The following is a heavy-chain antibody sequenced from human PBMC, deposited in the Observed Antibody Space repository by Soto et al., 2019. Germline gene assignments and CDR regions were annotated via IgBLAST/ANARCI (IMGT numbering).Heavy chain of an antibody. V-gene: IGHV1-18*04. CDR2: ITVSNGNT. CDR3: ARSYSYGSYWYFDD. CDR1: NHHFSKSG. Sequence: GASEKVSSKAPNHHFSKSGASWVRQAPGQGLEWMGWITVSNGNTNYIDNLQGRVTMTTDTSTSTAYMELWRLRSDDTAVYYCARSYSYGSYWYFDDWGQGTLVTVSS. D-gene: IGHD5-18*01. J-gene: IGHJ4*02.